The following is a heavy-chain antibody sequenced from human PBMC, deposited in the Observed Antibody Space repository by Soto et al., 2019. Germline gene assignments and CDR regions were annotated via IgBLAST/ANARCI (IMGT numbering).Heavy chain of an antibody. V-gene: IGHV3-48*04. CDR2: ISSSSSTI. D-gene: IGHD6-13*01. Sequence: PWGSLRLPCASIGFTFSRYSMHWVRQAPGKGLEWVSYISSSSSTIYYADSVKGRFTISRDNAKNALYLQMNSLRAEDTAVYYCAREGSSWSRGGWFDPWGQGTLVTVSS. CDR3: AREGSSWSRGGWFDP. CDR1: GFTFSRYS. J-gene: IGHJ5*02.